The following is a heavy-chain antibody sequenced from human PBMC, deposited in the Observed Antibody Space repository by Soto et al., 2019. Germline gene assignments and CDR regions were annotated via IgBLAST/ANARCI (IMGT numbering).Heavy chain of an antibody. D-gene: IGHD2-2*02. CDR3: ARECRSTSCYTNWFDP. CDR2: IYTSGST. CDR1: GGSISSYY. J-gene: IGHJ5*02. V-gene: IGHV4-4*07. Sequence: QVQLQESGPGLVKPSETLSLTCTVSGGSISSYYWSWIRQPAGKGLEWIGRIYTSGSTNYNPSLKSRVTMSVGTSKNQFSLKLSSVTAADTAVYYCARECRSTSCYTNWFDPWGQGTLVTVSS.